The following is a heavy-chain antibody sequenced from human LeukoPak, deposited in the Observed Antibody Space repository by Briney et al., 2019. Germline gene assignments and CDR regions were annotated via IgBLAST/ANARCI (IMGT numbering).Heavy chain of an antibody. CDR2: IIPIFSTA. D-gene: IGHD3-22*01. J-gene: IGHJ3*02. Sequence: GASVKVSCKASGGTFSSYAISWVRQAPGQGLEWMGGIIPIFSTANYAQKFQGRVTITADESTSTAYMELSSLRSEDTAVYYCARDRDYYDSTYDAFDIWGQGTMVTVSS. V-gene: IGHV1-69*13. CDR1: GGTFSSYA. CDR3: ARDRDYYDSTYDAFDI.